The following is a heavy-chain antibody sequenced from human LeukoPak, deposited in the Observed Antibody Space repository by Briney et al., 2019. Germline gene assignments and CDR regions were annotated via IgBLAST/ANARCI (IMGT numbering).Heavy chain of an antibody. D-gene: IGHD3-10*01. V-gene: IGHV3-48*03. CDR1: GFTFSSYE. CDR2: ISSSGSTI. CDR3: ARDPITMVRGVPNYGYFDY. Sequence: GGSLRLSCAASGFTFSSYEMNWVRQAPGKGLEWVSYISSSGSTIYYADSVKGRFTISRDNAKNSLYLQMNSLRSKDTAVYYCARDPITMVRGVPNYGYFDYWGQGTLVTVSS. J-gene: IGHJ4*02.